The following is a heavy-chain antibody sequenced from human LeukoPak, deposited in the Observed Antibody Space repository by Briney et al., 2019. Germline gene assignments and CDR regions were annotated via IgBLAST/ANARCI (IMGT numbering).Heavy chain of an antibody. V-gene: IGHV4-30-4*01. J-gene: IGHJ5*02. D-gene: IGHD6-13*01. CDR2: VYYSGST. CDR1: GGSISSGDYY. CDR3: ARSIAAAGTGNLNWFDP. Sequence: SETLSLTCTVSGGSISSGDYYWSWIRQPPGKGLEWIGYVYYSGSTYCNPSLKSRVTISVDTSKNQFSLKLSSVTAADTAVYYCARSIAAAGTGNLNWFDPWGQGTLVTVSS.